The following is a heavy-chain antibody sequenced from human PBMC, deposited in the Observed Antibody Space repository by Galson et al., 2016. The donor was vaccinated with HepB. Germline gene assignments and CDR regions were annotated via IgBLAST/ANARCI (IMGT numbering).Heavy chain of an antibody. CDR2: INHRGDT. Sequence: ETLSLTCAVYGGSFSDYYCNWIRQPPGGGLEWIGEINHRGDTTYNSSLKRRVTISVDTSKNQFSLKLSSVTAADTAVYYCARGTVPAGRGFLTFDPWGQGTLVTVSA. CDR3: ARGTVPAGRGFLTFDP. CDR1: GGSFSDYY. J-gene: IGHJ5*02. D-gene: IGHD2-2*01. V-gene: IGHV4-34*01.